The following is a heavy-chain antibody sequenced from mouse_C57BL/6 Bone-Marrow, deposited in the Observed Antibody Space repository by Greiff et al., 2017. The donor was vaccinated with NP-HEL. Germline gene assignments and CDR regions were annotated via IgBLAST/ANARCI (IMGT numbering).Heavy chain of an antibody. Sequence: EVQVVESGEGLVKPGGSLKLSCAASGFTFSSYAMSWVRQTPEKRLEWVAYISSGGDYIYYADTVKGRFTISRDNARNTLYLQMSSLKSEDTAMYYCTREDYGYDDGAWFAYWGQGTLVTVSA. CDR1: GFTFSSYA. CDR3: TREDYGYDDGAWFAY. CDR2: ISSGGDYI. D-gene: IGHD2-2*01. V-gene: IGHV5-9-1*02. J-gene: IGHJ3*01.